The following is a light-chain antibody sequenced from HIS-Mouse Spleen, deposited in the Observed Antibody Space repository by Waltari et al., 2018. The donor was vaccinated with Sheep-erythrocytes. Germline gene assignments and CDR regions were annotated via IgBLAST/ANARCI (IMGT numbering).Light chain of an antibody. J-gene: IGKJ4*01. CDR3: QQYYSTPLT. Sequence: DIVMPQSPDSLAVSLGERATIICKSSQSVLYSSNNKNYLAWYQQKPGQPPKLLIYWASTRESGVPDRFSGSGSGTDFTLTISRLQAEDVAVYYCQQYYSTPLTFGGGTKVEIK. V-gene: IGKV4-1*01. CDR2: WAS. CDR1: QSVLYSSNNKNY.